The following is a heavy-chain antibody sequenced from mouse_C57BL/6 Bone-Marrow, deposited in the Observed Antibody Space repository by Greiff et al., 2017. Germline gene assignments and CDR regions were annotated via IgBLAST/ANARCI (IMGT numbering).Heavy chain of an antibody. V-gene: IGHV1-85*01. J-gene: IGHJ3*01. CDR3: ARSYYGNWFAY. CDR2: LYPRDGST. D-gene: IGHD2-1*01. CDR1: GYTFTSYD. Sequence: VMLVESGPELVKPGASVKLSCKASGYTFTSYDINWVKQRPGQGLEWIGWLYPRDGSTKYNEKFKGKATLTVDTSSSTAYMELPILTSEDPSVYFCARSYYGNWFAYGGQGTLVTVSA.